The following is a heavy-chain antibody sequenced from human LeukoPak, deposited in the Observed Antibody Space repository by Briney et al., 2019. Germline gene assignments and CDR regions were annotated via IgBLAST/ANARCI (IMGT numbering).Heavy chain of an antibody. V-gene: IGHV3-30*02. CDR2: IRYDGSNK. D-gene: IGHD6-13*01. Sequence: GGSLRLSCAASGFTFSSYGMHWVRQAPGKGLEWVAFIRYDGSNKYYADSVKGRFTISRDNSKNTLYLQMNSLRAEDMAVYYCAKTGTPWYYFDYWGQGTLVTVSS. CDR3: AKTGTPWYYFDY. J-gene: IGHJ4*02. CDR1: GFTFSSYG.